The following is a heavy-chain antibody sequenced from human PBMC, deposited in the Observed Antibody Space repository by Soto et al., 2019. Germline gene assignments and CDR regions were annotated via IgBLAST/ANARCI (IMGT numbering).Heavy chain of an antibody. D-gene: IGHD6-13*01. CDR2: INYNSGSV. V-gene: IGHV3-9*01. J-gene: IGHJ4*02. Sequence: EVQLVESGGGWVQPGRSLRLSCAASGFTFDVYAMHWVRQAPGKVLEWGSGINYNSGSVGYADSVKGRFTISRDNAKTSLHLQMNSLRAEDTAVYYCAKDISLRGWVYLVVEYWGQGTLVTVSP. CDR1: GFTFDVYA. CDR3: AKDISLRGWVYLVVEY.